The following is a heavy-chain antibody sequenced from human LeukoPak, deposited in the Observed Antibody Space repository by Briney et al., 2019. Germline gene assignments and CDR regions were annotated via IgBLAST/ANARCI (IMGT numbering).Heavy chain of an antibody. D-gene: IGHD3-10*01. CDR2: IYYSGST. CDR1: GGSLTNYY. V-gene: IGHV4-59*01. J-gene: IGHJ6*03. CDR3: ARGRRYYYGSGSYYQEEYYYYYMDV. Sequence: SETLSLTCTVSGGSLTNYYWIWIRQPPGKGLEWIGYIYYSGSTSYNPSLNSRATISVDTSKNQFSLKLSSVTAADTAVYYCARGRRYYYGSGSYYQEEYYYYYMDVWGKGTTVTVSS.